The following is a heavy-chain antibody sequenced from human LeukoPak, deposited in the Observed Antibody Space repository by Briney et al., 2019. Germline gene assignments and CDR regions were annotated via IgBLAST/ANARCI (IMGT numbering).Heavy chain of an antibody. CDR1: GFTVRNKY. CDR2: IYSGGTA. V-gene: IGHV3-53*01. J-gene: IGHJ4*02. CDR3: AAYYYDSSGYWPFDY. Sequence: GGSLRLSCAASGFTVRNKYMTWVRQAPGKGLEWVSFIYSGGTAYYADSVKGRFTISRDNSKNTLYLQMNILRAEDTAVYYCAAYYYDSSGYWPFDYWGQGTLVTVSS. D-gene: IGHD3-22*01.